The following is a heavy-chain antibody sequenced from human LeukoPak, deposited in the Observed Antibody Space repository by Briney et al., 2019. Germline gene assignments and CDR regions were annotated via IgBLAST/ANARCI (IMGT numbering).Heavy chain of an antibody. J-gene: IGHJ4*02. CDR3: ARDLGSGQTGTIPGGLDY. CDR1: GYTFTSYF. V-gene: IGHV1-46*01. Sequence: GASVKVSCKASGYTFTSYFIHWVRQAPGQGLEWMGVLNPSDGATTYAQKFQGRVTMTRDTSTSTVYMDLNSLRSEDTAVYYCARDLGSGQTGTIPGGLDYWGQGTLVTVSA. CDR2: LNPSDGAT. D-gene: IGHD1-7*01.